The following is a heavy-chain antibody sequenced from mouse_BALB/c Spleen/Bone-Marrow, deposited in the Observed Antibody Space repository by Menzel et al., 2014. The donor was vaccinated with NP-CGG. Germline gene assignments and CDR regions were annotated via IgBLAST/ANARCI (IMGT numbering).Heavy chain of an antibody. D-gene: IGHD2-3*01. CDR2: INPSNGRT. CDR1: GYTFTSYW. V-gene: IGHV1S81*02. Sequence: VKLMESGAELVKPGASVKLSCKASGYTFTSYWMHWVKQRPGQGLEWIGEINPSNGRTNYKEKFKSKATLTVDKSSSTAYMQLSSLTSEDSAVYYCARSDGYYPYYYAMDYWGQGTSVTVSS. CDR3: ARSDGYYPYYYAMDY. J-gene: IGHJ4*01.